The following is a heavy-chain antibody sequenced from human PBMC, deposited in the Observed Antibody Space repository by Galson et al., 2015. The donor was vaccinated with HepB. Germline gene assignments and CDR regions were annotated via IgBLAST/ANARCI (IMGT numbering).Heavy chain of an antibody. J-gene: IGHJ2*01. Sequence: SLRLSCAASGFTFSSYAMSWVRQAPGKGLEWVSAISGSGGSTYYADSVKGRFTISRDNSKNTLYLQMNSLRAEDTAVYYCAKSPTGDQWTDWYFDLWGRGTLVTVSS. CDR3: AKSPTGDQWTDWYFDL. CDR2: ISGSGGST. V-gene: IGHV3-23*01. D-gene: IGHD7-27*01. CDR1: GFTFSSYA.